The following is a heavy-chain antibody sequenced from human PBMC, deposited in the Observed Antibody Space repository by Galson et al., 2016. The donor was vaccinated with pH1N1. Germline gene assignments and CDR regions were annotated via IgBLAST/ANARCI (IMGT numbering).Heavy chain of an antibody. J-gene: IGHJ4*02. V-gene: IGHV2-70*01. Sequence: PALVKPTQTLTLTCSFSGFSLSTSGMCVSWIRQSPGKALEWLALIDWDDDKYYSTSLKTRLTISKDTSKNQVVLTMTNMDPVDTATYYCARFLYGDYSGYFDYWGQGTLVTVSS. CDR1: GFSLSTSGMC. CDR3: ARFLYGDYSGYFDY. D-gene: IGHD4-17*01. CDR2: IDWDDDK.